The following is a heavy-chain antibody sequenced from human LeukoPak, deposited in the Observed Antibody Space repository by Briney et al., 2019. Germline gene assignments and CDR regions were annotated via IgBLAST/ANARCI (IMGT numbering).Heavy chain of an antibody. CDR2: IYYSGST. Sequence: SETLSLTCTVSGGSISSYYWRWIRQPPGKGLEWIGYIYYSGSTNYNPSLKSRVTISVDTSKNQFSLKLSSVTAADTAAYYCARAPWYCSSTSCYASWFDPWGQGTLVTVSS. CDR1: GGSISSYY. CDR3: ARAPWYCSSTSCYASWFDP. J-gene: IGHJ5*02. V-gene: IGHV4-59*01. D-gene: IGHD2-2*01.